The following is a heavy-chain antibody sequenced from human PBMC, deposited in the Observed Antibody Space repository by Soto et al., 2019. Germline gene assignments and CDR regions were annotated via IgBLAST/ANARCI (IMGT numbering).Heavy chain of an antibody. CDR3: ASLDSYYDILTGKNWFDP. D-gene: IGHD3-9*01. CDR1: GGTFSSYA. V-gene: IGHV1-69*01. J-gene: IGHJ5*02. CDR2: IIPIFGTA. Sequence: QVQLVQSGAEVKKPGSSVKVSCKASGGTFSSYAISWVRQAPGQGLEWMGGIIPIFGTANYAQKFQGRVTITADESTSTAYMELSSLRSEDTAVYYCASLDSYYDILTGKNWFDPWGQGTLVTVSS.